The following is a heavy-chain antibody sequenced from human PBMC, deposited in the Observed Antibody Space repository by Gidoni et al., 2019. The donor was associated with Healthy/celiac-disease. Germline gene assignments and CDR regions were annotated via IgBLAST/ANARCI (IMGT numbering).Heavy chain of an antibody. J-gene: IGHJ4*02. Sequence: EVQLLEYGGGLVQPGGSLRLSCAASGFTFSSYAMSWARQAQGKGLECVSAISGSGGRTYYADSVKGRFTISRDNSKNTLYLQMNSLRAEDTAVYYCAKVSGYYYDSSGRRYFDYWGQGTLVTVSS. D-gene: IGHD3-22*01. CDR1: GFTFSSYA. CDR3: AKVSGYYYDSSGRRYFDY. V-gene: IGHV3-23*01. CDR2: ISGSGGRT.